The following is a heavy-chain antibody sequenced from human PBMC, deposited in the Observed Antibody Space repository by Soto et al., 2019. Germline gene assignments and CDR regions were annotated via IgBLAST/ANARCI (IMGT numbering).Heavy chain of an antibody. D-gene: IGHD6-19*01. CDR1: GGSISGSY. Sequence: PSETLSLTCSVSGGSISGSYWSWIRQSPGKGLEWLGYVYYTGSTNYSPSLRSRVSISVDTSKNEFSLRLSSVTAAGTAVYFCARSVAVPGAHIDYWGQGPQVTVPS. V-gene: IGHV4-59*01. CDR3: ARSVAVPGAHIDY. J-gene: IGHJ4*02. CDR2: VYYTGST.